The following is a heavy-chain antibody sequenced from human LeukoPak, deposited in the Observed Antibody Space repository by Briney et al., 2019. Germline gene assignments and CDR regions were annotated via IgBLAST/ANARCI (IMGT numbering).Heavy chain of an antibody. CDR2: IYTRGST. V-gene: IGHV4-4*07. D-gene: IGHD2-15*01. J-gene: IGHJ3*02. CDR1: GGSINNYY. Sequence: SETLSLTRTVSGGSINNYYWSWIRQPAGKGLEWIGRIYTRGSTNYNPSLKSRVTMSVDTSKNQFSLKLSSVTAADTAVYYCARGRYCSADICSGGDAFDIWGQGTMASVSS. CDR3: ARGRYCSADICSGGDAFDI.